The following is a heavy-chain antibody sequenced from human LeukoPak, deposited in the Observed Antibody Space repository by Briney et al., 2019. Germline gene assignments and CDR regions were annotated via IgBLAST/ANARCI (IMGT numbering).Heavy chain of an antibody. V-gene: IGHV3-53*01. Sequence: GGSLRLSCAASGFTFSRSAMSWVRQAPGKGLEWVSVIYSGGSTYYADSVKGRFTISRDNSKNTLYLQMNSLRAEDTAVYYCASLNYNGLDYWGQGTLVTVSS. CDR1: GFTFSRSA. J-gene: IGHJ4*02. CDR3: ASLNYNGLDY. D-gene: IGHD1-7*01. CDR2: IYSGGST.